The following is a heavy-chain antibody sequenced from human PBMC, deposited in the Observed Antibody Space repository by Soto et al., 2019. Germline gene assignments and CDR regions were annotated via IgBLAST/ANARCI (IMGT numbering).Heavy chain of an antibody. V-gene: IGHV3-11*05. CDR3: ARDGITMVRGVRN. D-gene: IGHD3-10*01. Sequence: QVQLVEAGGGLVKPGGSLRLSCAASGFTFSDYYMSWIRQAAGKGLEWVSYISSSSSYTHYADSVKGRFTISSDNGNNSLYRKMSSLTAEDTAVYYCARDGITMVRGVRNWGQGTLVTVSS. J-gene: IGHJ1*01. CDR2: ISSSSSYT. CDR1: GFTFSDYY.